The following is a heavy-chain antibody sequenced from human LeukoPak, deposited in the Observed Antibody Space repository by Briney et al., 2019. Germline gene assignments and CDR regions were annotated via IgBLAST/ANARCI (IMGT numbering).Heavy chain of an antibody. D-gene: IGHD5-12*01. CDR2: INHSGST. Sequence: SETLSLTCAVYGGSFSGYYWSWIRQPPGKGLEWIGEINHSGSTNYNPSLKSRVTISVDTSKNQFSLKLSSVTAADTAVYYRARADRGYSGYREYFDYWGQGTLVTVSS. CDR3: ARADRGYSGYREYFDY. V-gene: IGHV4-34*01. J-gene: IGHJ4*02. CDR1: GGSFSGYY.